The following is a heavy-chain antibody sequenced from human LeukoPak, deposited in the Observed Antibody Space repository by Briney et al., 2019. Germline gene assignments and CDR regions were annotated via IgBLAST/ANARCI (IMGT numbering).Heavy chain of an antibody. J-gene: IGHJ4*02. CDR2: ISYSGNT. Sequence: SETLSLTCAVSGAYIGADYWIWIRQPPGTGLEWIGYISYSGNTNYNPSLKSRVTILQDTSKNQFSLRLSSVTAADTAMYYCARRVPSGFVDSWGQGTLVTVSS. CDR1: GAYIGADY. CDR3: ARRVPSGFVDS. V-gene: IGHV4-59*08. D-gene: IGHD5-12*01.